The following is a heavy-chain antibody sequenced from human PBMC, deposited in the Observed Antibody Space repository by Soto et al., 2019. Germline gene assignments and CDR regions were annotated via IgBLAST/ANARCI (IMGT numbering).Heavy chain of an antibody. Sequence: QVQLVESGGGVVQPGRSLRLSCAASGFTFSSYGMHWVRQAPGKGLEWVAVISYDGSNKYYADSVKGRFTISRDNSKNTLYLQMNSLRAEDTAVYYCAQDVVVGATTGLGDYYYYYGMDVWGQRTTVTVSS. CDR1: GFTFSSYG. V-gene: IGHV3-30*18. CDR3: AQDVVVGATTGLGDYYYYYGMDV. J-gene: IGHJ6*02. D-gene: IGHD1-26*01. CDR2: ISYDGSNK.